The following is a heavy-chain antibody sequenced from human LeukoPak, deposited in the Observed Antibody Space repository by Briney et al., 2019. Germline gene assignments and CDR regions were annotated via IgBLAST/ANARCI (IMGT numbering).Heavy chain of an antibody. Sequence: GGSLRLSCGASGFNFSYYWMHWVRQGPGKGLVWVSRIDSDGSSTNYADSVKGRFTISRDNVKNTLYLQMNSLTAEDTAVYYCARDAVNWGQGTLVTVSS. V-gene: IGHV3-74*01. D-gene: IGHD6-19*01. CDR3: ARDAVN. CDR1: GFNFSYYW. CDR2: IDSDGSST. J-gene: IGHJ4*02.